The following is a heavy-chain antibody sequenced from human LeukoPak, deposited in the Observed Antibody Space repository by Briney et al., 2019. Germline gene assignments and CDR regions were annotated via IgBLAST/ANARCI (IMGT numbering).Heavy chain of an antibody. V-gene: IGHV3-30*02. D-gene: IGHD6-19*01. Sequence: GGSLRLSCAASGFTFSSYGMHWVRQAPGKGLEWVAFIRYDGSNKHYADSVKGRFTISRDNAKNSLYLQMNSLRAEDTAVYYCARDLGYSSGPNYWGQGTRVTVSS. CDR1: GFTFSSYG. CDR2: IRYDGSNK. CDR3: ARDLGYSSGPNY. J-gene: IGHJ4*02.